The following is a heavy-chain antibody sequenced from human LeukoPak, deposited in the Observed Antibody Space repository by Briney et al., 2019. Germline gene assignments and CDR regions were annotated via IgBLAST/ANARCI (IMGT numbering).Heavy chain of an antibody. D-gene: IGHD6-19*01. Sequence: ASVMVSCKASGGTFSSYAISWVRQAPGQGLEWMGGIIPIFGTANYAQKFQGRVTITTDESTSTAYMELSSLRSEDTAVYYCARFGVGYSSGWYDDYWGQGTLVTVSS. J-gene: IGHJ4*02. V-gene: IGHV1-69*05. CDR3: ARFGVGYSSGWYDDY. CDR1: GGTFSSYA. CDR2: IIPIFGTA.